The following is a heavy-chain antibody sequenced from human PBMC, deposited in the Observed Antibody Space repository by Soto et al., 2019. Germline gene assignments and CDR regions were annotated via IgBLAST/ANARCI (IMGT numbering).Heavy chain of an antibody. J-gene: IGHJ4*02. CDR1: GFTFSSYA. D-gene: IGHD1-26*01. V-gene: IGHV3-23*01. CDR3: VKLRYSGDSGYFDY. CDR2: ISGSGGNT. Sequence: PGGSLRLSCAASGFTFSSYAMSWVRQAPGKGLEWVSAISGSGGNTYYADSVKGRFTISRDNSKNSLYLQMNSLRAEDTALYYCVKLRYSGDSGYFDYWGQGTLVTVSS.